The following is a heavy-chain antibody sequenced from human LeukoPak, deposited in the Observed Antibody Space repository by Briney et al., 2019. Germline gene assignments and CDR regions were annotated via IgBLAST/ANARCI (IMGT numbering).Heavy chain of an antibody. V-gene: IGHV3-23*01. CDR3: ASSRYYYDSSAYYPDY. Sequence: GVSLRLSCAASGFTFRSSSMSCVRDAPGKGRERGSALRCSGSSTYCADAVEGRFAISRENAKNSLYPQMNRLRADDTAVYYCASSRYYYDSSAYYPDYWGQGTLVTVSS. CDR1: GFTFRSSS. D-gene: IGHD3-22*01. CDR2: LRCSGSST. J-gene: IGHJ4*02.